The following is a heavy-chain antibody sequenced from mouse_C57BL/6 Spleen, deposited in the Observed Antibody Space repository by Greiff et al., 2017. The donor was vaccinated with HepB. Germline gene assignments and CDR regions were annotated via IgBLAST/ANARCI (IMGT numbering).Heavy chain of an antibody. Sequence: VKVVESGPELVKPGASVKISCKASGYAFSSSWVNWVKQRPGKGLEWIGRIYPGDGDTNYNGKFKGKATLTADKSSSTAYMQLSSLTSEDSAVYFCARPNYYGSSYGYFDVWGTGTTVTVSS. CDR2: IYPGDGDT. V-gene: IGHV1-82*01. J-gene: IGHJ1*03. D-gene: IGHD1-1*01. CDR3: ARPNYYGSSYGYFDV. CDR1: GYAFSSSW.